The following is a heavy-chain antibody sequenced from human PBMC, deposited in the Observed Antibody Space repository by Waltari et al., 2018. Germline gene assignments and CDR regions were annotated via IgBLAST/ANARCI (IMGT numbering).Heavy chain of an antibody. V-gene: IGHV4-4*02. CDR2: IIPNGRT. CDR1: GDSISNNYW. Sequence: QVQLQESGPGLVKPSGTLSLTCTVSGDSISNNYWWSWVRQPPGRGLEWIGQIIPNGRTNYNPSLESRVTVSRDTSKNQISLKMTSATAADTAVYYCASDRCRGIYLDQWGRGTLVTVSP. CDR3: ASDRCRGIYLDQ. J-gene: IGHJ4*02. D-gene: IGHD2-15*01.